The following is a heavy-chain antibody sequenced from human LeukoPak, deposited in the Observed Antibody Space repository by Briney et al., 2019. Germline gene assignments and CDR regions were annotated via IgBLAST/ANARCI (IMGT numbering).Heavy chain of an antibody. J-gene: IGHJ4*02. D-gene: IGHD3-22*01. V-gene: IGHV3-48*03. Sequence: QPGGSLRLSCAASGFTFSSYEMNWVRQAPGKWLEWVSYISSSGSTTYYADSVKGRFTISRDNAKNSLYLQMNSLRAEDTAVYYCASFTYYYDSRPRWGQGTLVTVSS. CDR1: GFTFSSYE. CDR2: ISSSGSTT. CDR3: ASFTYYYDSRPR.